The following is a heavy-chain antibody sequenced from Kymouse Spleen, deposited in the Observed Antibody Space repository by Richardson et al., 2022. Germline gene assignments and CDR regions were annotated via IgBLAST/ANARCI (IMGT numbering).Heavy chain of an antibody. D-gene: IGHD2-8*01. Sequence: EVQLVESGGGLVQPGGSLKLSCAASGFTFSGSAMHWVRQASGKGLEWVGRIRSKANSYATAYAASVKGRFTISRDDSKNTAYLQMNSLKTEDTAVYYCLLY*WCMLYSLLLLLRYGRLGPRDHGHRLL. CDR1: GFTFSGSA. CDR2: IRSKANSYAT. V-gene: IGHV3-73*02. J-gene: IGHJ6*02. CDR3: LLY*WCMLYSLLLLLRYGR.